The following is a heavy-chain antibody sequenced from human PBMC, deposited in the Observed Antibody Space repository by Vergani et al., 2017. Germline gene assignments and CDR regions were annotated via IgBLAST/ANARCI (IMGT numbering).Heavy chain of an antibody. Sequence: QVQLVQSGAEVKKPGSSVTVSCKASGGTFSSYAISCVRQAPGQGLEWMGGIIPIFGTANYAQKFQGRVTITADEATSTAYMELSSLRSEDTAVYYCARGRLVNTVTTGGYYDYYMDVWGKGTTVTVSS. J-gene: IGHJ6*03. V-gene: IGHV1-69*01. D-gene: IGHD4-17*01. CDR2: IIPIFGTA. CDR1: GGTFSSYA. CDR3: ARGRLVNTVTTGGYYDYYMDV.